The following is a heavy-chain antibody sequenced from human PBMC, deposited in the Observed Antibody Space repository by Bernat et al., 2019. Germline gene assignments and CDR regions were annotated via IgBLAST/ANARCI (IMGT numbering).Heavy chain of an antibody. CDR1: GFTFSSYG. V-gene: IGHV3-30*18. CDR3: AKGRYSSSSQQDSD. CDR2: ISYDGSNK. D-gene: IGHD6-6*01. Sequence: QVQLVESGGGVVQPGRSLRLSCAASGFTFSSYGMHWVRQAPGKGLEWVAVISYDGSNKYYAESVKGRFTISRDNAKNTLYLQMNSLRAEDTAVYYCAKGRYSSSSQQDSDWGQGTLVTVSS. J-gene: IGHJ4*02.